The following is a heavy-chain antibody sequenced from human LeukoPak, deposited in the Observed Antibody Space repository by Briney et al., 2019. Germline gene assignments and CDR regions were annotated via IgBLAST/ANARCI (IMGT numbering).Heavy chain of an antibody. CDR1: GFTFSSYG. CDR3: AKVDHSGSYLFDY. D-gene: IGHD1-26*01. V-gene: IGHV3-33*06. Sequence: GGSLRLSCAASGFTFSSYGMHWVRQAPGKGLEWVAVIWYDGSNKYYADSVKGRFTMSRDNSKNTLYLQMNSLRAEDTAVYYCAKVDHSGSYLFDYWGQGTLVTVSS. CDR2: IWYDGSNK. J-gene: IGHJ4*02.